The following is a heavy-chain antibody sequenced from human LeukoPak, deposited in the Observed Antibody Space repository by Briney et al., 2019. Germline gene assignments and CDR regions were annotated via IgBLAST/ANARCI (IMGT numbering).Heavy chain of an antibody. J-gene: IGHJ4*02. D-gene: IGHD6-13*01. CDR3: AKGAATGRSCSDY. V-gene: IGHV3-23*01. Sequence: PGGSLRLSCAASGFTFSNYAMSWVRQAPGKGLEWVSVISGGGGSTYYADSVKGRFTISRDNSKNTLYLQMISLRAEDTAVYYCAKGAATGRSCSDYWGQGTLVTVSS. CDR2: ISGGGGST. CDR1: GFTFSNYA.